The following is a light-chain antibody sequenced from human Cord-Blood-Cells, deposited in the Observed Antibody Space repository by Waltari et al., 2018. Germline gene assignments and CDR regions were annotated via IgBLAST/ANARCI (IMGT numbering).Light chain of an antibody. CDR2: EVS. CDR1: SSDGGGYYY. V-gene: IGLV2-8*01. Sequence: QSALTQPPSASGSPGQSVTISCTGTSSDGGGYYYVPWYQQHPGKAPKLMIYEVSKRPSGVPDRFSGSKSGNTASLTVSGLQAEDEADYYCSSYAGSNNYVFGTGTKVTVL. CDR3: SSYAGSNNYV. J-gene: IGLJ1*01.